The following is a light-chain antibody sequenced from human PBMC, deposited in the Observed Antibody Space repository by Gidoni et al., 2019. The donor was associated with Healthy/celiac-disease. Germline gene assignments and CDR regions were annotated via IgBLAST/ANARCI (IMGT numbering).Light chain of an antibody. CDR2: YDS. CDR1: NIGSKS. V-gene: IGLV3-21*04. Sequence: SYVLTQPPPVSVAPGKTARITCGGNNIGSKSVHWYQQKPGQAPVLVIYYDSDRPSGIPERFSGSNSGNTATLTISRVEAGDEADYYCQVRDSSSDHLVFGTGTKVTVL. J-gene: IGLJ1*01. CDR3: QVRDSSSDHLV.